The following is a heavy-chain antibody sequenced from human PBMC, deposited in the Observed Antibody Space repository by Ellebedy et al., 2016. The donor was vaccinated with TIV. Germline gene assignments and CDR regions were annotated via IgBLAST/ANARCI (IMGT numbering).Heavy chain of an antibody. V-gene: IGHV3-21*01. Sequence: GESLKISCSASGFTFRTYSMNWVRQAPGKGLEWVSSISSNGRHIYYADSVRARFAISRDNAGGSLWLQMTSLRAEDTALYYCAREFDIGQPSAFDYWGQGILVTVSS. CDR3: AREFDIGQPSAFDY. D-gene: IGHD2-15*01. CDR1: GFTFRTYS. J-gene: IGHJ4*02. CDR2: ISSNGRHI.